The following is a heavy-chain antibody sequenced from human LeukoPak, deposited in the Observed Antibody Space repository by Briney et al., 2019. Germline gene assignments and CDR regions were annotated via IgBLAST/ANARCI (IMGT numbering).Heavy chain of an antibody. Sequence: GGSLRLSCVASGFTFSSYWMHWVRQTPGQGLVWVARIHSGGSTIYADSVQSRFTISRDNAKNTVYLQMNILRVDDTAVYFCTRAITYFYGSVTYDWFGSWGQGIRVTVSS. D-gene: IGHD3-10*01. CDR2: IHSGGST. CDR1: GFTFSSYW. V-gene: IGHV3-74*01. J-gene: IGHJ5*01. CDR3: TRAITYFYGSVTYDWFGS.